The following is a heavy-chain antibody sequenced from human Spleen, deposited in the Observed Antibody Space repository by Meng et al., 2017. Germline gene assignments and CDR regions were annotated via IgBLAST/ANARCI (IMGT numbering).Heavy chain of an antibody. Sequence: ASVKVSCKVSGYTLSGLSMLWVRQAPGKGLEWMGGSDPDDGETFYAQKFQGRVTMTEDTSTDTAYMELSSLRSEDTAVYYCATDLNLQGSIRWWGQGSLVTVSS. CDR1: GYTLSGLS. CDR3: ATDLNLQGSIRW. CDR2: SDPDDGET. D-gene: IGHD1-14*01. J-gene: IGHJ4*02. V-gene: IGHV1-24*01.